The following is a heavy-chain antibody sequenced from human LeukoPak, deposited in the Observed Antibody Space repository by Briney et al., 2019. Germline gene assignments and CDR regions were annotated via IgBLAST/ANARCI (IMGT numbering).Heavy chain of an antibody. D-gene: IGHD1-26*01. Sequence: GGSLRLSCAASGFTFSSYWMSWVRQAPGKGLEWVAIIKQDGSDKYYVDSVKGRFTISRDNVKNSLYLQMNSLRAEDTAVYYCARDRPTTVGATDYWGQGTLVTVSS. V-gene: IGHV3-7*01. CDR3: ARDRPTTVGATDY. CDR2: IKQDGSDK. J-gene: IGHJ4*02. CDR1: GFTFSSYW.